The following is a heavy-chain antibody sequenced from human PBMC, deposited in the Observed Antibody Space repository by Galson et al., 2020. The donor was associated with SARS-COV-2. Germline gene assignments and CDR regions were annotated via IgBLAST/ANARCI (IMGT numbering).Heavy chain of an antibody. CDR3: ARVRGITMIVDHIGEFDY. D-gene: IGHD3-22*01. J-gene: IGHJ4*02. V-gene: IGHV4-34*01. CDR2: INHSGST. Sequence: SKTLSITCAVYGGPFSGYYWSWIRQPPGKGLEWIGEINHSGSTNYNPSLKSRVTISVDTSKNQFSLKLSSVTAADTAVYYCARVRGITMIVDHIGEFDYWGQGTLVTVSS. CDR1: GGPFSGYY.